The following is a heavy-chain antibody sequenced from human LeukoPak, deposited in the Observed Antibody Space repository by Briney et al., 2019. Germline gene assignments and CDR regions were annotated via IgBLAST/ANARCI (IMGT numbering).Heavy chain of an antibody. CDR2: IYYSGST. CDR3: ASLFDCSSTSCYTGYFDY. CDR1: GGSISSGDYY. D-gene: IGHD2-2*02. V-gene: IGHV4-30-4*08. Sequence: SETLSLTCTVSGGSISSGDYYWSWIRQPPGQGLEWIGYIYYSGSTYYNPSLKSRVTISVDTSKNQFSLKLSSVTAADTAVYYCASLFDCSSTSCYTGYFDYWGQGTLVTVSS. J-gene: IGHJ4*02.